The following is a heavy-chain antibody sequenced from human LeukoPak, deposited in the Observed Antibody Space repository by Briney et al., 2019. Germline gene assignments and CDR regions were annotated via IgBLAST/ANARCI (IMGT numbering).Heavy chain of an antibody. CDR1: GFTFSTYG. Sequence: GGSLRLSCAASGFTFSTYGMHWVRQAPGKGLEWVAVISYDGSNEYYADSVKGRFTISRDNSKNTLYPQMSSLRAEDTAVYYCAKEFNRGLPDYWGQGTLVTVPS. CDR3: AKEFNRGLPDY. CDR2: ISYDGSNE. V-gene: IGHV3-30*18. J-gene: IGHJ4*02. D-gene: IGHD2-21*01.